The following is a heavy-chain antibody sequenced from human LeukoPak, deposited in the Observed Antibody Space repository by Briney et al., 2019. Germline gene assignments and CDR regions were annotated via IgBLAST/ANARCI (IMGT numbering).Heavy chain of an antibody. D-gene: IGHD3-10*01. CDR1: GFTFSSYW. CDR2: INTDGSGSST. Sequence: GGSLRLSCAASGFTFSSYWMHWVRQAPGKGLVWVSRINTDGSGSSTSYADSVKGRFTISRDNAKNTLYLQMNSLRAEDTAVYYCARDPRYGSGSPFGQGTLVTVSS. CDR3: ARDPRYGSGSP. V-gene: IGHV3-74*01. J-gene: IGHJ5*02.